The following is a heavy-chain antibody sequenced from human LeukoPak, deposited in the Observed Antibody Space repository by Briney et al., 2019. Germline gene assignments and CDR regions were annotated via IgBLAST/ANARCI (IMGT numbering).Heavy chain of an antibody. V-gene: IGHV1-2*02. CDR1: ESIFTDYV. CDR2: IVAKSGGT. CDR3: AREGGDFDI. J-gene: IGHJ3*02. Sequence: ASVKVSCTASESIFTDYVIHWVRQAPGQGLEWMGWIVAKSGGTHYAQNFQGRVTMTRDTSIRTAYMELSGLRSDDTAVYYCAREGGDFDIWGQGTMVTVSS. D-gene: IGHD2-21*01.